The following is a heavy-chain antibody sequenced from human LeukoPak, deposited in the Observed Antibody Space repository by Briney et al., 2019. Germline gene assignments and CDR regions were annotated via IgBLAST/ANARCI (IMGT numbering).Heavy chain of an antibody. J-gene: IGHJ4*02. CDR2: ISASGGTT. CDR3: AKGQSSSGLRNYFDY. Sequence: HPGGSLRLSCAASGFTFSSYAMSWVRQAPGKGLEWVSGISASGGTTYYADSVKGRFTISRDNSKNTLYLQMNSLRAEDTAVYYCAKGQSSSGLRNYFDYWGQGTLVTVS. D-gene: IGHD3-22*01. CDR1: GFTFSSYA. V-gene: IGHV3-23*01.